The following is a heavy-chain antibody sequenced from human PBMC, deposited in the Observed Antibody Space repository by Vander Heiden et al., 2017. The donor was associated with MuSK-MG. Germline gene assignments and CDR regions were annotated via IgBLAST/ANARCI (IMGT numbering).Heavy chain of an antibody. CDR3: ARDRSPAGVATSYYFDY. J-gene: IGHJ4*02. CDR1: GYTFLSYD. Sequence: QVQLVQSVAEVKKPGASVKVSCKASGYTFLSYDMHWVRQAPGQGLEGMGIINPRGGSTSYEQKFQGRVTMTRDTSTSTVYMELSSLRSEDTAVYYCARDRSPAGVATSYYFDYWGQGTLVTVSS. V-gene: IGHV1-46*03. D-gene: IGHD5-12*01. CDR2: INPRGGST.